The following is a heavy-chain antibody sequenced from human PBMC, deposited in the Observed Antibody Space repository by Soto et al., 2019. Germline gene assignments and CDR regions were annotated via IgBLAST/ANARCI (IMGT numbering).Heavy chain of an antibody. V-gene: IGHV3-15*07. D-gene: IGHD6-13*01. J-gene: IGHJ5*02. CDR1: GFTFSNAW. Sequence: ESGGGLVKPGGSLRLSCAASGFTFSNAWMNWVRQAPGKGLEWVGRIKSKTDGGTTDYAAPVKGRFTISRDDSKNTLYLQMNSLKTEDTAVYYCTTDSSSWYDWFDPWGQGTLVTVSS. CDR3: TTDSSSWYDWFDP. CDR2: IKSKTDGGTT.